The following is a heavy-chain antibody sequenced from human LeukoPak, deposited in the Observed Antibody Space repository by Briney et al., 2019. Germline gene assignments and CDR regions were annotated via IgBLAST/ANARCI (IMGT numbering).Heavy chain of an antibody. J-gene: IGHJ5*02. D-gene: IGHD3-16*02. CDR1: GYTFTDYA. Sequence: ASVKVSCKASGYTFTDYAMNWVRQAPGQGLEWMGWIHPNTGNPTYAQGFTGRFVFSLDTSVGTTYLQISSLKAEDTAVYYYARAYQSLGGLSLPDHWGQGTLVTVSS. CDR3: ARAYQSLGGLSLPDH. CDR2: IHPNTGNP. V-gene: IGHV7-4-1*02.